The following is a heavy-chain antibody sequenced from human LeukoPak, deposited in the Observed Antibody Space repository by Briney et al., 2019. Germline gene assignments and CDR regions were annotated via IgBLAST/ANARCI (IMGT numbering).Heavy chain of an antibody. Sequence: PGGSLRLSCAASGFTFDDYGMSWVRQAPGKGLEWVSGINWNGGSTGYADSVKGRFTITRNNAKNYLYLQMNSLRAEDTALYYCARSSVLYYYYYYYMDVWGKGTTVTVSS. V-gene: IGHV3-20*04. CDR2: INWNGGST. D-gene: IGHD2-8*01. CDR1: GFTFDDYG. J-gene: IGHJ6*03. CDR3: ARSSVLYYYYYYYMDV.